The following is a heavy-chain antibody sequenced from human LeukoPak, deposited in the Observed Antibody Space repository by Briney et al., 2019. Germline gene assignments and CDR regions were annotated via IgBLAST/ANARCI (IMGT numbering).Heavy chain of an antibody. CDR1: GFTFSSYG. CDR2: IPYDGSNK. CDR3: AKSEQGSGRENWFDP. J-gene: IGHJ5*02. Sequence: PGGSLRLSCAASGFTFSSYGMHWVRQAPGKGLEWVAVIPYDGSNKYNADSVKGRFTISRDNSKNTLYLQMNSLRAEDTAVYYCAKSEQGSGRENWFDPWGQGTLVTVSS. V-gene: IGHV3-30*18. D-gene: IGHD1-26*01.